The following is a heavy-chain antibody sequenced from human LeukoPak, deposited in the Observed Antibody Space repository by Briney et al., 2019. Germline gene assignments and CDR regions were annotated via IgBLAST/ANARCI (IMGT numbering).Heavy chain of an antibody. CDR1: GGSFSGYY. CDR2: INHSGST. Sequence: SETLSLTCAVYGGSFSGYYWSWIRQPPGKGLEWIGEINHSGSTNYNPSLKSRVTISVDTSKNQFSLKLSSVTAADTAVYYCARDHPPNGNFDYWGQGTLVTVSS. J-gene: IGHJ4*02. V-gene: IGHV4-34*01. CDR3: ARDHPPNGNFDY. D-gene: IGHD4-17*01.